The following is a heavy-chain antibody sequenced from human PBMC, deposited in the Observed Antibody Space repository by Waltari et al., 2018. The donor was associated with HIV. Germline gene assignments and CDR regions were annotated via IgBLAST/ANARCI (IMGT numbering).Heavy chain of an antibody. CDR1: GFTFSSYS. J-gene: IGHJ4*02. CDR2: ISSSGSTI. V-gene: IGHV3-48*01. Sequence: EVQLVESGGGLVQPGGSLRLSCAASGFTFSSYSMNWVRQAPGKGLEWFSYISSSGSTIYYADSVRGRFTISRDNAKNSLYLQLNSLRAEDTAVYYCARDYSGTYADFDYWGQGTLVTVSS. CDR3: ARDYSGTYADFDY. D-gene: IGHD1-26*01.